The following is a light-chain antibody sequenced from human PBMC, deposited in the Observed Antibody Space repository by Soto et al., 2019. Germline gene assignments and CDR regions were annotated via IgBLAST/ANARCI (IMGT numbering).Light chain of an antibody. CDR1: SSNIGSNF. CDR3: AAWDDSLSGYV. Sequence: HSGRTQPPSASGTPGQRVTISCSGSSSNIGSNFVYWYQQLPGTAPKLLIYSNNQRPSGVPDRFSGSKSGTSASLAISGLRSEDEADYYCAAWDDSLSGYVFGTGTKVTVL. J-gene: IGLJ1*01. V-gene: IGLV1-47*02. CDR2: SNN.